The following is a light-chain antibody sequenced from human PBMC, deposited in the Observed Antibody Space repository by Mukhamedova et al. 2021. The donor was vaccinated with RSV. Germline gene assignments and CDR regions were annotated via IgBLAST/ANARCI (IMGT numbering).Light chain of an antibody. J-gene: IGKJ1*01. CDR2: GAV. V-gene: IGKV3-15*01. CDR3: QQYDDRRT. Sequence: HGQAPRLLIYGAVNRATGISARFSGSGSGTEFTLTISSLQSEDFEAYYCQQYDDRRTFGQGTKVEF.